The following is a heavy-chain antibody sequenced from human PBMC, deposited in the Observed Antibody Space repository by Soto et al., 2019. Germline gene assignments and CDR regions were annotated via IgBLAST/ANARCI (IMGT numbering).Heavy chain of an antibody. CDR1: GLTFSSYW. Sequence: GARRLSCAASGLTFSSYWMTWVRQAPGKGLEWVAHINQDGSEKYYVDSVKGRFTISRDNAQNSLYLQMNSLRDEDTAVYYCASSPRGYYYFYMDVWGKGTTVTVSS. V-gene: IGHV3-7*01. CDR2: INQDGSEK. CDR3: ASSPRGYYYFYMDV. J-gene: IGHJ6*03.